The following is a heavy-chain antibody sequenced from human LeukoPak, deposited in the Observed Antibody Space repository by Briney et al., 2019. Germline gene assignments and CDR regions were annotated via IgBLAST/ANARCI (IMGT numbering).Heavy chain of an antibody. D-gene: IGHD4-17*01. CDR1: GGSISKYY. CDR3: ARAVSVGWFDP. CDR2: IYYSGST. J-gene: IGHJ5*02. Sequence: SGTLSLTCMCSGGSISKYYWSCIRPPPGKGVEWVGYIYYSGSTKYNPSIKSGVTISVDTSKNQFSLKLSSVTAADPAVYYCARAVSVGWFDPWGQGGLVTVS. V-gene: IGHV4-59*01.